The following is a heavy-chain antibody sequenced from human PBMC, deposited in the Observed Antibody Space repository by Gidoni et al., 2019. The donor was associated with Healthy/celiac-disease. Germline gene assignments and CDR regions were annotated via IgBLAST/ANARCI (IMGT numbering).Heavy chain of an antibody. CDR3: ATSLPRIVGAPFDY. CDR1: RGSISSSSYY. D-gene: IGHD1-26*01. J-gene: IGHJ4*02. V-gene: IGHV4-39*01. Sequence: QLQLQESGPGLVKPSEPLPLTCTFPRGSISSSSYYWGWIRQPPGKGLEWIGSIYYSGSTYYNPSLKSRVTISVDTSKNQFSLKLSSVTAADTAVYYCATSLPRIVGAPFDYWGQGTLVTVSS. CDR2: IYYSGST.